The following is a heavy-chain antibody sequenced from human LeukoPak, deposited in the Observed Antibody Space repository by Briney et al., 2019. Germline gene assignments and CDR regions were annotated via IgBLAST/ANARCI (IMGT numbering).Heavy chain of an antibody. J-gene: IGHJ4*02. Sequence: SETLSLTCTVSGGSISSYYWSWIRQRPGKGLEWIGYIYYSGSTNYNPSLKSRVTISVDTSKNQLSLKLSSVTAADTAVYYCARAAAAYDYWGQGTLVTVSS. CDR1: GGSISSYY. CDR2: IYYSGST. D-gene: IGHD6-13*01. CDR3: ARAAAAYDY. V-gene: IGHV4-59*01.